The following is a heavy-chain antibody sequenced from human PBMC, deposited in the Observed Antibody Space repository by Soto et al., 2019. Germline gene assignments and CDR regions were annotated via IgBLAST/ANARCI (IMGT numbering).Heavy chain of an antibody. Sequence: SLRPAGPPAGKNCRTYCTPWVRQATGKWLEWVAVISYDGSNKYYADSVKGRFTISRDNSKNTLYLQMNSLSAEDTAVYYFAKEMDVLAVVGNYFDYWGQGTLVTVSS. CDR1: GKNCRTYC. CDR2: ISYDGSNK. V-gene: IGHV3-30*18. J-gene: IGHJ4*02. CDR3: AKEMDVLAVVGNYFDY. D-gene: IGHD6-19*01.